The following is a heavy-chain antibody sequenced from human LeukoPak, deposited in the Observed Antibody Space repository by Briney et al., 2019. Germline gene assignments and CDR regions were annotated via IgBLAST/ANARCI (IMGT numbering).Heavy chain of an antibody. V-gene: IGHV3-30*18. J-gene: IGHJ4*02. CDR3: AKDRYSYAFEYSDS. Sequence: GGSLRLSCAASGFTFSSYGMHWVRQAPGKGLDWVAVISNDGSKKYYADSVKGRFTISRDNSKNTLSLQVSSLRTEDTAVYYCAKDRYSYAFEYSDSWGQGTLDTVSS. D-gene: IGHD5-18*01. CDR1: GFTFSSYG. CDR2: ISNDGSKK.